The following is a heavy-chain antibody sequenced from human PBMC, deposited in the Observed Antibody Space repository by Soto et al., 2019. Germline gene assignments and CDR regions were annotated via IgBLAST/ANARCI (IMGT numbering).Heavy chain of an antibody. CDR2: IWYDGSNK. J-gene: IGHJ4*02. V-gene: IGHV3-33*01. CDR1: GFTFSTYG. CDR3: ASASRQLVAFDY. Sequence: QVQLVESGGGVVQPGRSLRLSCAASGFTFSTYGMHWVRQAPGKGLEWVAVIWYDGSNKYYADSMKGRFTISRDNSKNTLYLQMNSLRAEDTAVYYCASASRQLVAFDYWGQGTLVTVSS. D-gene: IGHD6-13*01.